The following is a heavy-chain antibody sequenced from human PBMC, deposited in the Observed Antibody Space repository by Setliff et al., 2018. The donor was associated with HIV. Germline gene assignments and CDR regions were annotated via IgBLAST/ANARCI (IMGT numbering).Heavy chain of an antibody. CDR3: ARFNALLGSSTYYDY. V-gene: IGHV4-59*11. CDR1: GASISSHY. CDR2: IYFSGTT. Sequence: SETLSLTCTVSGASISSHYWSWIRQPPGKGLEWIGYIYFSGTTNYNPSLKSRVTISVDTSKNQFPLNLNSVTAADTAVYFCARFNALLGSSTYYDYWGPGLLVTVSS. J-gene: IGHJ4*02. D-gene: IGHD3-22*01.